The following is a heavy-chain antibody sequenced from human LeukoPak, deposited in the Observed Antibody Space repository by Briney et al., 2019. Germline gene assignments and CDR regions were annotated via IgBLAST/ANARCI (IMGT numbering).Heavy chain of an antibody. J-gene: IGHJ4*02. CDR3: ARDGSLPDY. CDR1: GFAFSNSW. CDR2: IISDGSRT. Sequence: PGGSLRLSCAASGFAFSNSWMHWVRQSPGKGLVWVSRIISDGSRTSYADSVKGRFTISRDNAKNTLYLQMNSLRAEDTVVYYCARDGSLPDYWGQGTLVTVSS. V-gene: IGHV3-74*01.